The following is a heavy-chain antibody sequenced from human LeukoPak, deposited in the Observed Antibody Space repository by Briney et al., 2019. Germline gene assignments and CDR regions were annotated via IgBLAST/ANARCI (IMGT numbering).Heavy chain of an antibody. CDR1: GFTFDDYG. CDR2: INWNGGST. CDR3: ARGIRFLEWLSGFDY. Sequence: GGSLRLSCAASGFTFDDYGMSWVRQVPGKGLEWVSGINWNGGSTGYADSVRGRFTISRDNAKNSLYLQMDSLRVEDTALYYCARGIRFLEWLSGFDYWGQGTLVTVSS. V-gene: IGHV3-20*04. J-gene: IGHJ4*02. D-gene: IGHD3-3*01.